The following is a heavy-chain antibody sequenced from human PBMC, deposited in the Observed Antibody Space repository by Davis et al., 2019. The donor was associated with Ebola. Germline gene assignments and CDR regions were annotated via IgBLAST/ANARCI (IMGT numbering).Heavy chain of an antibody. Sequence: PGGSLRLSCAASGFTFSSFTMNWVRQGPGKGLEWLANIKQDESKKNYVDSVKDRFTISRDNAKNSLYLQMNSLRPEDTAVYYCSSWLSSHFDFWGRGTLVTVSS. J-gene: IGHJ4*02. D-gene: IGHD3-22*01. CDR3: SSWLSSHFDF. CDR2: IKQDESKK. CDR1: GFTFSSFT. V-gene: IGHV3-7*03.